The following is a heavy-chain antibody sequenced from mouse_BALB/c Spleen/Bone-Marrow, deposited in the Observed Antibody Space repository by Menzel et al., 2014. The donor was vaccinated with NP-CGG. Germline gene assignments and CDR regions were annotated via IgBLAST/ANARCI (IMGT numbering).Heavy chain of an antibody. Sequence: VQLQQSGAELMKPGASVKISCKATGYTFSSYWIEWVKRRPGHGLEWIGEILPGSGSTNYNEKFKGKATFTADTSSNTAYMQLSSLTSEDSAVCYCARRGGWLGYFDVWGAGATVTVSS. V-gene: IGHV1-9*01. J-gene: IGHJ1*01. CDR3: ARRGGWLGYFDV. CDR2: ILPGSGST. D-gene: IGHD2-3*01. CDR1: GYTFSSYW.